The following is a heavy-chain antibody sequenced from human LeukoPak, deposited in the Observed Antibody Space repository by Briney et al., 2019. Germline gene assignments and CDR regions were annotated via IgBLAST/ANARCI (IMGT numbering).Heavy chain of an antibody. CDR1: GFTFSSYW. Sequence: GGSLRLSCAASGFTFSSYWMSWVRQAPGKGLEWVANIKQDGSEKYYVDSVKGRFTISRDNAKNSLYLQMNSLRAEDTAVYYCASALWFGELCFGNWGQGTLVTVSS. J-gene: IGHJ4*02. CDR3: ASALWFGELCFGN. D-gene: IGHD3-10*01. V-gene: IGHV3-7*01. CDR2: IKQDGSEK.